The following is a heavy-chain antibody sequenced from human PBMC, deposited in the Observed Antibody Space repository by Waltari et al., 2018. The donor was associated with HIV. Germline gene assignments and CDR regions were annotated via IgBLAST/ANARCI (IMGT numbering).Heavy chain of an antibody. J-gene: IGHJ5*02. CDR3: ARICGWGTPS. Sequence: QVTMRESGPALVKPTQTLTLTCNFSGFSLTTTGMCVGWIRQPPGKALEWLALIDWDGDKFYNTSLKTRLEVSQDTSRNQVILTMTNMDPEDTATYYCARICGWGTPSWGQGTLVTVSS. CDR1: GFSLTTTGMC. CDR2: IDWDGDK. D-gene: IGHD3-16*01. V-gene: IGHV2-70*01.